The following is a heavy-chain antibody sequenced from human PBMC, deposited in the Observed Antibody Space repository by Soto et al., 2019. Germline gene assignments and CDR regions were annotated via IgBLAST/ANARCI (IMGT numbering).Heavy chain of an antibody. D-gene: IGHD5-18*01. CDR1: GGSISSSSYY. Sequence: QLQLQESGPGLVKPSETLSLTCTVSGGSISSSSYYWGWIRQPPGKGLEWIGRIYYSGSTYYNPSLKTLVSISVDTSKTQFSLKLSSVTAADPAVYYCARPSPDTARVSWGQGTLVTVSS. J-gene: IGHJ4*02. V-gene: IGHV4-39*01. CDR2: IYYSGST. CDR3: ARPSPDTARVS.